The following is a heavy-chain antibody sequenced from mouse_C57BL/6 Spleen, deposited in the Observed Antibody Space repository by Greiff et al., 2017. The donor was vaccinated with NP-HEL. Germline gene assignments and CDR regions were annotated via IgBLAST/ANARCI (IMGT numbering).Heavy chain of an antibody. D-gene: IGHD2-1*01. CDR1: GYTFTSYW. Sequence: QVQLQQPGAELVMPGASVKLSCKASGYTFTSYWMHWVKQRPGQGLEWIGEIDPSDSYTNYNQKFKGKSTLTVDKSSSTAYMQLSSLTSEDSAVYYCARAIAYGNYLAWCAYWGQGTLVTVSA. J-gene: IGHJ3*01. V-gene: IGHV1-69*01. CDR2: IDPSDSYT. CDR3: ARAIAYGNYLAWCAY.